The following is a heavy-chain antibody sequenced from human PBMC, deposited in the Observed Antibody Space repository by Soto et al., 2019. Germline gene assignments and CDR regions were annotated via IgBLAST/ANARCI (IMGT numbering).Heavy chain of an antibody. CDR2: ISGSGGST. D-gene: IGHD6-13*01. Sequence: HPGGSLRLSCAASGFTFSSYAMSWVRQAPGKGPEWVSAISGSGGSTYYADSVKGRFTISRDNSKNTLYLQMNSLRAEDTAVYYCAKVSLSGIAAAGATVGYWGQGTLVTVSS. V-gene: IGHV3-23*01. J-gene: IGHJ4*02. CDR3: AKVSLSGIAAAGATVGY. CDR1: GFTFSSYA.